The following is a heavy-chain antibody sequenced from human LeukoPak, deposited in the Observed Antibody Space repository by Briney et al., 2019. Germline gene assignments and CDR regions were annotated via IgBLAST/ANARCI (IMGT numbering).Heavy chain of an antibody. CDR2: IWYDGSNK. CDR1: GFTFSSYG. D-gene: IGHD6-19*01. Sequence: GGSLRLSCAASGFTFSSYGMHWVRQAPGKGLEWVAVIWYDGSNKYYADSVKGRFTISRDNSKNTLYLQMNSLRAEDTAVYYCAKALVAVAGASDHWGQGTLVTVSS. J-gene: IGHJ4*02. V-gene: IGHV3-33*06. CDR3: AKALVAVAGASDH.